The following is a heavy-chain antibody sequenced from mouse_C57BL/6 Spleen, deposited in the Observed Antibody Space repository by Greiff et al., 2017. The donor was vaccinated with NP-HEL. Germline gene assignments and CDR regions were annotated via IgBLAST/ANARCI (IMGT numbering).Heavy chain of an antibody. CDR2: IRLKSDNYAT. D-gene: IGHD2-4*01. CDR1: GFTFSNYW. V-gene: IGHV6-3*01. Sequence: EVMLVESGGGLVQPGGSMKLSCVASGFTFSNYWMNWVRQSPEKGLEWVAQIRLKSDNYATHYAESGKGRFTISRDDSKSSVYLQMNNLRAEDTGIYYCTVGLRPDYWGQGTTLTVSS. CDR3: TVGLRPDY. J-gene: IGHJ2*01.